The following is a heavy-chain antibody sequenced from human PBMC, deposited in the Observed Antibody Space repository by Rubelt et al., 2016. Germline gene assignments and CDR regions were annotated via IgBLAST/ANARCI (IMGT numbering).Heavy chain of an antibody. CDR2: IYYSGST. CDR1: GGSISSSSYY. D-gene: IGHD3-22*01. Sequence: QLQLQESGPGLVKPSETLSLTCTVSGGSISSSSYYWGWIRKPPGKGLEWIGSIYYSGSTYYNPSPNCLVTISVDTSKNQFSLKLSSVTVADTAVYYCARVFQYYYDSSGYPVTPWGQGTLVTVSS. V-gene: IGHV4-39*01. CDR3: ARVFQYYYDSSGYPVTP. J-gene: IGHJ5*02.